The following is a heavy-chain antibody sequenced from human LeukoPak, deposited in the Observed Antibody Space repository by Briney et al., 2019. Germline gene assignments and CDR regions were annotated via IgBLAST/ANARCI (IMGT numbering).Heavy chain of an antibody. CDR2: ISYDGSNK. V-gene: IGHV3-30-3*01. D-gene: IGHD1-14*01. J-gene: IGHJ4*02. Sequence: PGGSLRLSCAASGFTFSSYAMHWVRRAPGKGLEWVAVISYDGSNKYYADSVKGRFTISRDNSKNTLYLQMNSLRAEDTAVYYCARWYGAFDYWGQGTLVTVSS. CDR3: ARWYGAFDY. CDR1: GFTFSSYA.